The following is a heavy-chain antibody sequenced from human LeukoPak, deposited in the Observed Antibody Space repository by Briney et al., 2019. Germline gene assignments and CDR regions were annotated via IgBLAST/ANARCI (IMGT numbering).Heavy chain of an antibody. CDR2: IYSGGST. CDR3: ARSSSGPLDY. V-gene: IGHV3-66*01. Sequence: GGSLRLSCAASGFTVSSNYMSWVRQAPGKGLEWVSVIYSGGSTYYADSVKGRFTISRDNSKNTLYLQMNSLRAGDTAVYYCARSSSGPLDYWGQGTLVTVSS. J-gene: IGHJ4*02. CDR1: GFTVSSNY. D-gene: IGHD6-19*01.